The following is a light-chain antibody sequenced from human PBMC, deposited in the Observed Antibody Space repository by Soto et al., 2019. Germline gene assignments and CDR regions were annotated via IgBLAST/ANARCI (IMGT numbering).Light chain of an antibody. CDR3: DSYTSASTRVV. J-gene: IGLJ2*01. V-gene: IGLV2-14*01. CDR1: SSDVGGYNY. Sequence: QSVLTQPASVSGSPGQSITISCTGTSSDVGGYNYVSWYQQHPGKVPKLIIYEVNNRPSGVSNRFSGSKSGNTASLTISGLQAEDEADYYCDSYTSASTRVVFGGGTQLT. CDR2: EVN.